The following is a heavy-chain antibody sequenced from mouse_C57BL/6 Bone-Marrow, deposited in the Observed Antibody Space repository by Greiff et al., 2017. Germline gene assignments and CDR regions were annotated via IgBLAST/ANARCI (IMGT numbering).Heavy chain of an antibody. Sequence: EVKLMESGEGLVKPGGSLKLSCAASGFTFSSYAMSWVRQTPEKRLEWVAYISSGGDYIYYADTVKGRFTISRDNARNTLYLQMSSLKSEDTAMYYCTRCDGYYVFAYWGQGTLVTVSA. J-gene: IGHJ3*01. CDR2: ISSGGDYI. CDR3: TRCDGYYVFAY. CDR1: GFTFSSYA. D-gene: IGHD2-3*01. V-gene: IGHV5-9-1*02.